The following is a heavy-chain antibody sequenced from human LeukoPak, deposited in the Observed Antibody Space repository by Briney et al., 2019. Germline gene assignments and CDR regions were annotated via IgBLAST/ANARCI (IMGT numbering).Heavy chain of an antibody. CDR1: GYTFTGYY. V-gene: IGHV1-2*02. CDR2: INPNSGGT. D-gene: IGHD2-2*01. J-gene: IGHJ4*02. CDR3: ARGKLYCSSTSCYLHYFDY. Sequence: GASVKVSCKASGYTFTGYYMHWVRQAPGQGLEWMGWINPNSGGTNYAQKFQGRVTMTRDTSISTAYMELSRLRSDDTAVYYCARGKLYCSSTSCYLHYFDYWGQGTLVTVSS.